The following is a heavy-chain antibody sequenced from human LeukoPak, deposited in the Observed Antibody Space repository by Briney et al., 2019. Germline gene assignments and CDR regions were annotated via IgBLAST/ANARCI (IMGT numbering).Heavy chain of an antibody. V-gene: IGHV4-34*01. CDR3: ARDRAVYSSFGSLVD. Sequence: SETLSLTCAVYGGSFSGYYWSWIRQPPGKWLEWIGEINHSGSTNYNPSLKSRVTISVDMSKNQFSLKLSSVTAADTAVYYCARDRAVYSSFGSLVDWGQGTLVTVSS. CDR2: INHSGST. CDR1: GGSFSGYY. J-gene: IGHJ4*02. D-gene: IGHD3-10*01.